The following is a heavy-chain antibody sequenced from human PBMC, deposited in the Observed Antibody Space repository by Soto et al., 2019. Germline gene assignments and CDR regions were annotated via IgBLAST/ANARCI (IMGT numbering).Heavy chain of an antibody. Sequence: SVKVSCKASGGTFSSYTISWVRQAPGQGLEWMGRIIPILGIANYAQKFQGRVTITADKSTSTAYMELSSLRSEDTAVYYCASLGIAVAGTTRALDYWGQGTLVTVSS. V-gene: IGHV1-69*02. J-gene: IGHJ4*02. CDR3: ASLGIAVAGTTRALDY. CDR1: GGTFSSYT. CDR2: IIPILGIA. D-gene: IGHD6-19*01.